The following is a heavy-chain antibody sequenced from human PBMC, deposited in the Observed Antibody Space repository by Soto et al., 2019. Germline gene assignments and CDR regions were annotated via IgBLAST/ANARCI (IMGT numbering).Heavy chain of an antibody. J-gene: IGHJ5*01. V-gene: IGHV3-74*03. Sequence: GGSLRLSCAASGFTFSSYWMHWVRQVPGKGLVWVSHIDSDGNSTTYADSVKGRFTISRDNAKNTVYLQMNSLRADDTAVYYCVRLIGNSWLDSWGQGTLVTVSS. CDR1: GFTFSSYW. CDR3: VRLIGNSWLDS. D-gene: IGHD2-8*01. CDR2: IDSDGNST.